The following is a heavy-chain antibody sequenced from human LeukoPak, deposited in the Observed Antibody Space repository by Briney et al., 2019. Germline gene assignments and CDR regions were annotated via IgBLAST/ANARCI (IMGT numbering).Heavy chain of an antibody. D-gene: IGHD3-22*01. J-gene: IGHJ4*02. CDR3: ARVGATYYYDRTTDY. V-gene: IGHV3-48*03. CDR2: MSSSGSSI. CDR1: GFTFSSYE. Sequence: GGSLRLSCAASGFTFSSYEMNWVRQAPGKGLEWVSYMSSSGSSIYYADSVKGRFTISRDNAKNSLYLQMNSLRAKDTAVYYCARVGATYYYDRTTDYWGQGTLVTVSS.